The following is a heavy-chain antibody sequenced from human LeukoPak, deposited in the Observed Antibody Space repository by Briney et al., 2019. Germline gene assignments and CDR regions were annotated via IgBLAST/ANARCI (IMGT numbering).Heavy chain of an antibody. Sequence: SETLSLTCTVSGGSISTSGFYCDRIRQPPGKGLEWIGAIFYSGNTYYNPSLKSRVTISVDTSKNQFSLKLSSVTAADTAVYYCARHRMPDALASAFDHWGQGTLVTVSS. J-gene: IGHJ4*02. D-gene: IGHD2-15*01. CDR2: IFYSGNT. V-gene: IGHV4-39*01. CDR3: ARHRMPDALASAFDH. CDR1: GGSISTSGFY.